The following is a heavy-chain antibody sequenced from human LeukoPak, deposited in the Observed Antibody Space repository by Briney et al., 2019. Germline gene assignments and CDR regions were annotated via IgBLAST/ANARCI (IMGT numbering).Heavy chain of an antibody. D-gene: IGHD3-10*01. CDR2: ITASGGNT. V-gene: IGHV3-23*01. Sequence: GDSLRLSCAASGFTFSSYAMNWVRQAPGKGLEWVSSITASGGNTYYADSVKGRFTISRDNSKNTLYVQMNSLRAEDTAVYYCAKRRYYDSGSYSAFYYYYGMDVWGQGTTVTVSS. CDR1: GFTFSSYA. CDR3: AKRRYYDSGSYSAFYYYYGMDV. J-gene: IGHJ6*02.